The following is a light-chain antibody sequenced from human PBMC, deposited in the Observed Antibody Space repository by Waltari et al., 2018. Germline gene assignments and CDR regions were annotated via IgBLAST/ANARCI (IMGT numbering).Light chain of an antibody. J-gene: IGLJ3*02. Sequence: QLVLTQSPSASASLGASVKLTCTLSRGHSSNVIAWLQQQPEKGPRYLMKVNSDGSHSKGAEIPDRFSGSTSGAERYLTISSVQPEDEADYYCQTGGHGTWVFGGGTKLTVL. CDR1: RGHSSNV. CDR3: QTGGHGTWV. V-gene: IGLV4-69*01. CDR2: VNSDGSH.